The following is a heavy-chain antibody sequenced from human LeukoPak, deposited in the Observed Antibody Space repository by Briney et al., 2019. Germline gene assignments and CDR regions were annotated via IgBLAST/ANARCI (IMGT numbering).Heavy chain of an antibody. CDR3: TRGQYSYGY. Sequence: QPGGSLRLSCEAPGFTFSTYWMSWVRQAPGKGLEWVANIKQDGSETYHVDSVKGRFTISRDNAKNSLFLQVNSLRAEDTAIYYCTRGQYSYGYWGQGTVVIVSS. J-gene: IGHJ4*02. V-gene: IGHV3-7*01. CDR2: IKQDGSET. CDR1: GFTFSTYW. D-gene: IGHD5-18*01.